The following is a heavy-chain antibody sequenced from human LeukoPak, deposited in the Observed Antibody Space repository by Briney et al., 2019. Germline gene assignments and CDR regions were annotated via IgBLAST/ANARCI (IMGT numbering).Heavy chain of an antibody. CDR1: GGSISSYY. CDR2: IYTSGST. Sequence: SETLSLTCTVSGGSISSYYWSWIRQPAGKGLEWIGRIYTSGSTNYNPSLKSRVTMSVDTSKNQFSLKLSSVTAADTAVYYCAREENELGWLVRGWFDPWGQGTLVIVSS. J-gene: IGHJ5*02. CDR3: AREENELGWLVRGWFDP. D-gene: IGHD6-19*01. V-gene: IGHV4-4*07.